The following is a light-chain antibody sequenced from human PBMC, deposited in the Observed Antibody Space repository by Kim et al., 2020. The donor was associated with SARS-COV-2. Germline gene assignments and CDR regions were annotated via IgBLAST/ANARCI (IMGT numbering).Light chain of an antibody. CDR2: STS. V-gene: IGLV7-43*01. J-gene: IGLJ3*02. Sequence: QAVVTQEASLTVSPGGTVTLTCASSTGAVTSGYYPNWFQQKPGQAPRALIYSTSNKHFWTPARFSGSLLGGKAALTLSGVQPEDEAEYYCLLYYGGAGVFGGGTQLTVL. CDR1: TGAVTSGYY. CDR3: LLYYGGAGV.